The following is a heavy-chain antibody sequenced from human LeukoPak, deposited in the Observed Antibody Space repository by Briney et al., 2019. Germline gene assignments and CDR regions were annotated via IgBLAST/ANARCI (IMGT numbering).Heavy chain of an antibody. J-gene: IGHJ3*02. Sequence: SETLSLTCSVSGGSISSHYWNWIRQTSGKGLDWIGYTHYSGSTNYNPSLKSRITISIDTSNNQFSLKLSSVTAADTAVYYCAGFTQYYDFWSGAFDIWGQGTMVTVSS. CDR2: THYSGST. CDR1: GGSISSHY. D-gene: IGHD3-3*01. V-gene: IGHV4-59*11. CDR3: AGFTQYYDFWSGAFDI.